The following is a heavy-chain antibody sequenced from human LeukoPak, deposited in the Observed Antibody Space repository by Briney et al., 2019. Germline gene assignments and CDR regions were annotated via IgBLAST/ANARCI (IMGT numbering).Heavy chain of an antibody. J-gene: IGHJ6*02. V-gene: IGHV3-7*01. Sequence: GGSLRLSCAASGFTFSSYWMSWVRQAPGKGLEWVANIKQDGSEKYYVDSVEGRFTISRDNAKNSLFLQMNSLRAEDTAVYYCARDPPVAGYGMDVWGQGTTVTVSS. CDR2: IKQDGSEK. D-gene: IGHD6-19*01. CDR1: GFTFSSYW. CDR3: ARDPPVAGYGMDV.